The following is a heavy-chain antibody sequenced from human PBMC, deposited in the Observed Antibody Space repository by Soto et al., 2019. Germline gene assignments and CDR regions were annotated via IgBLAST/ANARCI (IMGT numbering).Heavy chain of an antibody. CDR3: TTDRPPRLRAPRV. Sequence: GGSLRLSCVSSGLDFSNAYMSWVRQAPGKGLEWVGRIKTKTDGETTEYAAPVKGRFTISRDDSKSTLYVQMNSLKTEDTAVYYCTTDRPPRLRAPRVWGPGTLVTVSS. CDR1: GLDFSNAY. J-gene: IGHJ4*02. CDR2: IKTKTDGETT. D-gene: IGHD4-17*01. V-gene: IGHV3-15*01.